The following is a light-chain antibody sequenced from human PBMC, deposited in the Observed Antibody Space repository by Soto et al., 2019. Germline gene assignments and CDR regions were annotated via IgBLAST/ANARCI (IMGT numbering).Light chain of an antibody. Sequence: EIVMTQSPVILSVSPGERATLSCRASQNVNSDLAWYQQKPGQAPRILIYDASTRATDIPVRISGSGSGTDFTLTINGLQSEDFAVDYCQQYNKWPPLYTFGQGTKLEIK. CDR1: QNVNSD. J-gene: IGKJ2*01. V-gene: IGKV3-15*01. CDR3: QQYNKWPPLYT. CDR2: DAS.